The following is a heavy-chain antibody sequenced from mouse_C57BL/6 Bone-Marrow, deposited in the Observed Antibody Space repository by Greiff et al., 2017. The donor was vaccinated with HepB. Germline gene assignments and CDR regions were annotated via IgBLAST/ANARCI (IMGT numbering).Heavy chain of an antibody. J-gene: IGHJ2*01. CDR1: GFSLTTYG. Sequence: VQLVESGPCLVQPSQRLSITCTVPGFSLTTYGVHWVRQSPGKGMEWLGVIWGGGSTDYNAAFISRLSISKDNSKSQVFFKMNSLQADDTAIYYCARNLDFDYWGQGTTLTVSS. V-gene: IGHV2-2*01. CDR3: ARNLDFDY. CDR2: IWGGGST.